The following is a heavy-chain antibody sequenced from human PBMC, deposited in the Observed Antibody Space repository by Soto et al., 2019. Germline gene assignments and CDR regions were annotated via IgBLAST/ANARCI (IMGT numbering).Heavy chain of an antibody. D-gene: IGHD3-3*01. CDR2: ISGSGGST. CDR3: ASVTKRTDDDFWSGYYTGPFDP. Sequence: EVQLLESGGGLVQPGGSLRLSCAASGFTFSSYAMSWVRQAPGKGLEWVSAISGSGGSTYYADSVKGRFTISRDNSKNTQYLQMNSHRAEDTAVYYGASVTKRTDDDFWSGYYTGPFDPWGQGTLVTVSS. CDR1: GFTFSSYA. V-gene: IGHV3-23*01. J-gene: IGHJ5*02.